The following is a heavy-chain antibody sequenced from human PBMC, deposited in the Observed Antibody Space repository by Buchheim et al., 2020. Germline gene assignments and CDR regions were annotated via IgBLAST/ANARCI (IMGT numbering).Heavy chain of an antibody. V-gene: IGHV1-2*04. CDR2: INPNSGGT. D-gene: IGHD5-18*01. J-gene: IGHJ6*02. CDR3: ARVGYSYGPDRPYYDDGMDV. Sequence: QVQLVQSGAEVKKPGASVKVSCKASGYTFTGYYMHWVRQAPGQGLEWMGWINPNSGGTNYAQKFQGWVTMTRDTSISTASMELSRLRSDDTAVYYCARVGYSYGPDRPYYDDGMDVWGQGTT. CDR1: GYTFTGYY.